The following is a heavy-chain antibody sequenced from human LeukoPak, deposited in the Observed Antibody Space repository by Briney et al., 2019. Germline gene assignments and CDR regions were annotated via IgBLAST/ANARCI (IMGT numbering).Heavy chain of an antibody. CDR3: ARGDSVSLGVDY. CDR2: INPNSGGT. J-gene: IGHJ4*02. CDR1: GYTFTGYY. D-gene: IGHD1-26*01. V-gene: IGHV1-2*02. Sequence: ASVKDSCKSSGYTFTGYYMHWVRQAPGQGLEWMGWINPNSGGTNYAQKFQGRVTMTRDTSISTAYMELSRLRSDDTAVYYCARGDSVSLGVDYWGQGTLVTVSS.